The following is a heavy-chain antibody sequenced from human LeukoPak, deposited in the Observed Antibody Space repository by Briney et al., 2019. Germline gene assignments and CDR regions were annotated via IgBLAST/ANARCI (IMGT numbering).Heavy chain of an antibody. D-gene: IGHD4-11*01. CDR2: IIPNNGGT. J-gene: IGHJ4*02. V-gene: IGHV1-2*02. CDR1: GYTFTGHY. Sequence: ASVKVSCKASGYTFTGHYIHWVRQAPGQGLEWMGWIIPNNGGTNYAQQFQGRVTMTKDTSISTAYMELTRLTSDDTAAYYCATGDVTQGNPHWGQGTLVTVSS. CDR3: ATGDVTQGNPH.